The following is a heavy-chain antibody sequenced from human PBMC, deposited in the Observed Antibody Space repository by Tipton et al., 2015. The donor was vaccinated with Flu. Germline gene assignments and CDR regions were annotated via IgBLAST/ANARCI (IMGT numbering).Heavy chain of an antibody. Sequence: TLSLTCAVYGGSFSGYYWSWIRQPPGKGLEWIGEINHSGSTNYNPSLKSRVTISVDTSKNQFSLKLSSVTAADTAVYYCACESGYYTQRTVGDYYYMDVWGKGTTVTVSS. CDR1: GGSFSGYY. J-gene: IGHJ6*03. D-gene: IGHD3-3*01. V-gene: IGHV4-34*01. CDR3: ACESGYYTQRTVGDYYYMDV. CDR2: INHSGST.